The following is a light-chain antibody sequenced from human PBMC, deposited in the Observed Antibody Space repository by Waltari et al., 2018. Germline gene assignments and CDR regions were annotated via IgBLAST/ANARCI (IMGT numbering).Light chain of an antibody. CDR1: QSISSN. V-gene: IGKV3-15*01. Sequence: EIVMTPSPATLSVSPGERATLSCRASQSISSNLAWYQQKPGQAPRLLIYGASTRATGIPARFSGSGSGTEFTLTISSLQSEDFAVYYCQQYNNRPPDTFGQGTKLEIK. CDR3: QQYNNRPPDT. J-gene: IGKJ2*01. CDR2: GAS.